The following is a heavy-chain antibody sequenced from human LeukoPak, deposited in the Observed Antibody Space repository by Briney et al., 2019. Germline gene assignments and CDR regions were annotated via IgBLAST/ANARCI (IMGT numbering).Heavy chain of an antibody. J-gene: IGHJ5*02. Sequence: SETLSLTCTVSGGSISSYYWSWIRQPPEKGLEWIGYIYYSGRTNYNPSLKSRVTISVDTSKNQFSLKLSSVTAADTAVYYCARATYDILTGYYWFDPWGQGTLVTVSS. V-gene: IGHV4-59*01. CDR2: IYYSGRT. D-gene: IGHD3-9*01. CDR3: ARATYDILTGYYWFDP. CDR1: GGSISSYY.